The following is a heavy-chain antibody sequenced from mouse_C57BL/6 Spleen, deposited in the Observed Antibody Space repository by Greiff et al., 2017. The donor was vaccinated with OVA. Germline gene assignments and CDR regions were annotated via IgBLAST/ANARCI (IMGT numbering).Heavy chain of an antibody. Sequence: QVQLQQSGPELVKPGASVKLSCKASGYTFTSYDINWVKQRPGQGLEWIGWIYPRDGSTKYNEKFKGKVTLTVDTSSSTAYMELHILTSEDSAVDFCARSGPITTVAFDYWGQGTTLTVSS. V-gene: IGHV1-85*01. D-gene: IGHD1-1*01. CDR3: ARSGPITTVAFDY. J-gene: IGHJ2*01. CDR2: IYPRDGST. CDR1: GYTFTSYD.